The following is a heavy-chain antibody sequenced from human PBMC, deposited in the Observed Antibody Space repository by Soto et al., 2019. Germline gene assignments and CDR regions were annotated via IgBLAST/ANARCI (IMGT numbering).Heavy chain of an antibody. D-gene: IGHD2-2*01. CDR2: ISYDGSNT. Sequence: VQLVESGGGVVQPGRSLRLSCAVSGFTFSTYAMHWVRQAPGKGLEWVAGISYDGSNTYYADSVKGRFTISRDNVLYLQMNSLRAEDTAVYYCARDQGRSITCQLDYWGQGTLVTVSS. CDR3: ARDQGRSITCQLDY. CDR1: GFTFSTYA. V-gene: IGHV3-30-3*01. J-gene: IGHJ4*02.